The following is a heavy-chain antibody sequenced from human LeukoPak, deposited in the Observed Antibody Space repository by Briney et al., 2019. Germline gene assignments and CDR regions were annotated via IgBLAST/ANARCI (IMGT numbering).Heavy chain of an antibody. Sequence: KPSETLSPTCTVSGDSLNSHYWSWIRQPPGKTLEWIGYIFGSGSTDYSPSLKSRVTMSLDTSRNQFSLKLSSVTAADTALYYCASRPPGTTWYGVFDYWSQGTLVTVSS. CDR2: IFGSGST. V-gene: IGHV4-59*11. J-gene: IGHJ4*02. CDR3: ASRPPGTTWYGVFDY. CDR1: GDSLNSHY. D-gene: IGHD6-13*01.